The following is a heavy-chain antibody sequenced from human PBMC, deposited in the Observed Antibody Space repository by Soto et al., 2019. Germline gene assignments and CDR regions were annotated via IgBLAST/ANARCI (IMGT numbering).Heavy chain of an antibody. Sequence: QVQLQESGPGLVKPSQTLSLTCTVSGGSISSGQYYWSWIRQPPGKGLEWIGNIYFRGSTYYSPSLKGRGTISVDTSKNQFSLKLSSVTAADTAVYYCARLYDSSGYVDYWGQGTLVTVSS. CDR2: IYFRGST. J-gene: IGHJ4*02. CDR3: ARLYDSSGYVDY. V-gene: IGHV4-30-4*01. CDR1: GGSISSGQYY. D-gene: IGHD3-22*01.